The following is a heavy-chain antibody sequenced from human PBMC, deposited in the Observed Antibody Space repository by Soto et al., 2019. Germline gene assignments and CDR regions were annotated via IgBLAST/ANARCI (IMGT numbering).Heavy chain of an antibody. Sequence: SETLSLTCTVSGGSISSYYWSWIRQPPGKGLEWIGYIYYSGSTNYNPSLKSRVTISVDTSKNQFSLKLSSVTAADTAVYYCASQPTYYYDSSGYRAFDIWGQGTMVTVS. D-gene: IGHD3-22*01. CDR2: IYYSGST. V-gene: IGHV4-59*01. CDR1: GGSISSYY. CDR3: ASQPTYYYDSSGYRAFDI. J-gene: IGHJ3*02.